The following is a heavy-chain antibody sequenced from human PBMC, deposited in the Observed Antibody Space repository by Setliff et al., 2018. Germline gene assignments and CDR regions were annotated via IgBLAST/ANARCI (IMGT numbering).Heavy chain of an antibody. V-gene: IGHV3-23*01. Sequence: GGSLRLSCAASGFTFNRFAMSWVRQTPGKGLEWVSAINHSGGSTYYADPVKGRFTISGDNSKNTLYLQMNSLRAEDTAVYYCARDDAGYCSGGSCYAPFDYWGQGTLVTVSS. CDR2: INHSGGST. D-gene: IGHD2-15*01. CDR3: ARDDAGYCSGGSCYAPFDY. CDR1: GFTFNRFA. J-gene: IGHJ4*02.